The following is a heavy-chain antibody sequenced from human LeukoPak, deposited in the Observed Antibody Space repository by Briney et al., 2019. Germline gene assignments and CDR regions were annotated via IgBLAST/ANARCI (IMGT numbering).Heavy chain of an antibody. J-gene: IGHJ4*02. Sequence: SGTLSLTCAVSDVSIFRSNWWSWVRQPPGKGLEWIGQISPSGSTNYSPSLKSRVTISVDTSKNQFSLKLSSVTAADTAVYYCARVGDTAMAYYEVDYWGQGTLVTVSS. CDR2: ISPSGST. V-gene: IGHV4-4*02. CDR3: ARVGDTAMAYYEVDY. D-gene: IGHD5-18*01. CDR1: DVSIFRSNW.